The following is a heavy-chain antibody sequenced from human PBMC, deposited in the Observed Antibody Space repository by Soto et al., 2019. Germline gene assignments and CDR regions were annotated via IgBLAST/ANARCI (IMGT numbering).Heavy chain of an antibody. CDR1: GYSFTSYW. Sequence: GESLKISCKGSGYSFTSYWIGWVRQMPGKGLEWMGIIYPGDSDTRYSPSFQGQVTISADKSISTAYLQWSSLKASDTAMYYCARHSPYYDFWSGYYNWFDPWGQGTLVTVSS. J-gene: IGHJ5*02. CDR2: IYPGDSDT. D-gene: IGHD3-3*01. CDR3: ARHSPYYDFWSGYYNWFDP. V-gene: IGHV5-51*01.